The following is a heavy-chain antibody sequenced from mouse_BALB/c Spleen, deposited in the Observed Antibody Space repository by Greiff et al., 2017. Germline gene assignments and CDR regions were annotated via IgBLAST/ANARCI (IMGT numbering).Heavy chain of an antibody. Sequence: VQLKESGPGLVKPSQSLSLTCSVTGYSITSGYYWNWIRQFPGNKLEWMGYISYDGSNNYNPSLKNRISITRDTSKNQFFLKLNSVTTEDTATYYCAREALYDYDGFAYWGQGTLVTVSA. D-gene: IGHD2-4*01. CDR3: AREALYDYDGFAY. J-gene: IGHJ3*01. CDR2: ISYDGSN. CDR1: GYSITSGYY. V-gene: IGHV3-6*02.